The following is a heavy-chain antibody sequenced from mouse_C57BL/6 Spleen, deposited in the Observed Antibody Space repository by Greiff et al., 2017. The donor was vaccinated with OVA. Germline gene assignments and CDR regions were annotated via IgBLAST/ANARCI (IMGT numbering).Heavy chain of an antibody. Sequence: VQLQQSGAELVRPGSSVKLSCKASGYTFPSYWMHWVKQRPIQGLEWIGNIDPSDSETHYNQKFKDKATMTVDKASSKAQMQHSSLTSEDSAVYYCAREYGGRLWCIDGWGTGTTVTVSS. CDR3: AREYGGRLWCIDG. V-gene: IGHV1-52*01. CDR1: GYTFPSYW. CDR2: IDPSDSET. D-gene: IGHD1-1*01. J-gene: IGHJ1*03.